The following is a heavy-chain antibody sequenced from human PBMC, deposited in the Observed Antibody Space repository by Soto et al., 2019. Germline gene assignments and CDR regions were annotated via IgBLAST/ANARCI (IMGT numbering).Heavy chain of an antibody. CDR3: ARGNGYGSGSYYNYYYYMDV. CDR1: GYTFTSYD. CDR2: MNPNSGNT. D-gene: IGHD3-10*01. J-gene: IGHJ6*03. Sequence: ASVKVSCKASGYTFTSYDINWVRQATGQGLEWMGWMNPNSGNTGYAQKFQGRVTMTRNTSISTAYMELSSLRSEDTAVYYCARGNGYGSGSYYNYYYYMDVWGKGTTVTVS. V-gene: IGHV1-8*01.